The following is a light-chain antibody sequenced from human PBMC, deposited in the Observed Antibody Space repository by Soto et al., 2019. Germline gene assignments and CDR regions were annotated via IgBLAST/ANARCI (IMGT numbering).Light chain of an antibody. Sequence: DIVMTQSPDSLAVSLGERATINCKSSQSVLDGSNNKNYLAWYQQKPGQSPKLLIYWASTRESGVPDRFSGSWSGTNFTLSVSSLQAEDVAVYYCQQYSYTRTFGQGTKVEIK. CDR3: QQYSYTRT. CDR1: QSVLDGSNNKNY. J-gene: IGKJ1*01. CDR2: WAS. V-gene: IGKV4-1*01.